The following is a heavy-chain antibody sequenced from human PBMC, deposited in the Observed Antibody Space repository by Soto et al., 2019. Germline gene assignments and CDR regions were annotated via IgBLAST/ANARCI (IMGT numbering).Heavy chain of an antibody. Sequence: QVQLVQSGAEVKKPGASVKVSCKASGYTFTSYAMHWVRQAPGQRLEWMGWINAGNGNTKYSQKYQGRVTITRDTSASTAYMELSSLRSEDTAVYYSARGGSLYWNFDLWGRGTLVTVSS. D-gene: IGHD1-26*01. CDR1: GYTFTSYA. CDR2: INAGNGNT. V-gene: IGHV1-3*01. J-gene: IGHJ2*01. CDR3: ARGGSLYWNFDL.